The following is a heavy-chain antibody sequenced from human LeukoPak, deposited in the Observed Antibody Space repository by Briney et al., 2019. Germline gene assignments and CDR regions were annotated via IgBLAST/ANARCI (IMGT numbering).Heavy chain of an antibody. D-gene: IGHD2-8*01. CDR3: ARDRRANGVRYFY. CDR1: GYTFTGYY. CDR2: INPNSGGT. Sequence: ASVKVSCMASGYTFTGYYMHWVRQAPGQGLEWMGWINPNSGGTNYAQKFQGRVTMTRDTSISTAYMELSRLRSDDTAVYYCARDRRANGVRYFYWGQGTLVTVSS. J-gene: IGHJ4*02. V-gene: IGHV1-2*02.